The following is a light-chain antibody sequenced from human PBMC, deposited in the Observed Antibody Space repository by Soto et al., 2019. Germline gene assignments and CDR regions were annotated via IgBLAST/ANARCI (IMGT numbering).Light chain of an antibody. CDR2: DAS. J-gene: IGKJ5*01. CDR1: QSVSSY. CDR3: QQRSNWPPIT. V-gene: IGKV3-11*01. Sequence: SVFTQSPATLALSPLEIATLSCGASQSVSSYLAWYQQKPGQAPRLLIYDASNRATGIPARFSGSGSGTDFTLTISSLEPEDFAVYYCQQRSNWPPITFGQGTRLEIK.